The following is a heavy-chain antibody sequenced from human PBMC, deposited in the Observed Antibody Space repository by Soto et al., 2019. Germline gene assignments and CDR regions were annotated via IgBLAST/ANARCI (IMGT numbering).Heavy chain of an antibody. Sequence: GESLKISCKGSGYSFISYWIGSVRQKPGKGLEWMGIIYPGDSDTRYSPSFQGQVTISADKSISTAYLQWSSLKASDTAMYYCARMAVAGTISRFDPWGQGTLVTVSS. CDR2: IYPGDSDT. CDR3: ARMAVAGTISRFDP. V-gene: IGHV5-51*01. D-gene: IGHD6-19*01. J-gene: IGHJ5*02. CDR1: GYSFISYW.